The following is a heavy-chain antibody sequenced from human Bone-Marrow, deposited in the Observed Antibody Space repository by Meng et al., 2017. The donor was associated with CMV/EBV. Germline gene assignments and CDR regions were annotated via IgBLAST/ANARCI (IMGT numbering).Heavy chain of an antibody. V-gene: IGHV1-18*01. CDR2: ISSDNGNT. D-gene: IGHD3-10*01. Sequence: ASVKVSCKASGYTFTSYGISWVRQAPGQGLEWMGWISSDNGNTNYAQKIQGRVTMTTDTSTSTAYMELRGLRSGDTDVYYCTRGRSRCDYWGQGTLVTVSS. CDR3: TRGRSRCDY. J-gene: IGHJ4*02. CDR1: GYTFTSYG.